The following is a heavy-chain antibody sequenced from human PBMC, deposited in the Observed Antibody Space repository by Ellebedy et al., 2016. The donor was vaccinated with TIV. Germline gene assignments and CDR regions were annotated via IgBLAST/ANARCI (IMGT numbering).Heavy chain of an antibody. V-gene: IGHV3-74*01. CDR1: GFTFTTYW. J-gene: IGHJ6*02. CDR3: ARGYYYGMDV. CDR2: IKSDGSNT. Sequence: GESLKISXAASGFTFTTYWMHWVRQAPGEGLACVSRIKSDGSNTFYADSVKGRFTISRDNAKNTLYLQMNSLRAEDTAMYFCARGYYYGMDVWGQGTTVTVSS.